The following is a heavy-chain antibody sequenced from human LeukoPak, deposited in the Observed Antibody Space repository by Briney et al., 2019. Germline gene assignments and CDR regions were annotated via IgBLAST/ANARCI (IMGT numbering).Heavy chain of an antibody. CDR2: ISDYNGNT. CDR1: AYTFTSYG. J-gene: IGHJ4*02. D-gene: IGHD6-13*01. Sequence: ASVTVSCNASAYTFTSYGITWVRHAPGQGLEWMGWISDYNGNTNYAQKLQGRVTMTTDTSTSTAYMELRSLRSDDTAVYYCARPTGSSWYRVAYYFDYWGQGTLVTVSS. CDR3: ARPTGSSWYRVAYYFDY. V-gene: IGHV1-18*01.